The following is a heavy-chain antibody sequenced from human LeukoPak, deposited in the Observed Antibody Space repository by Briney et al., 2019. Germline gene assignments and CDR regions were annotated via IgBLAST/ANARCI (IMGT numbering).Heavy chain of an antibody. CDR2: VYYSGST. D-gene: IGHD2-2*01. V-gene: IGHV4-39*07. CDR3: AGGQRYCSSTSCHRWFDP. Sequence: KSSETLSLTCTVSGGSISSSTYYWGWIRQPPGKGLEWIGSVYYSGSTYYNPSLKSRVTISVDTSKNQFSLKLSSVTAADTAVYYCAGGQRYCSSTSCHRWFDPWGQGTLVTVSS. CDR1: GGSISSSTYY. J-gene: IGHJ5*02.